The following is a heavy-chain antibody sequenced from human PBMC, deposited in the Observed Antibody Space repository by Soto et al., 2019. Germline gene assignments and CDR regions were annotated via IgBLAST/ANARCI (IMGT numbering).Heavy chain of an antibody. Sequence: GGSLRLSCAASGFTFGDSWIHWVRQAPGKGLVWVSRINPDGSITDYADSVKGRFTISRDNAKKTVFLQMNSLRAEDTAVYYCVRSLFRNDTDPCWGQGTLVTVSS. CDR3: VRSLFRNDTDPC. CDR2: INPDGSIT. V-gene: IGHV3-74*01. CDR1: GFTFGDSW. J-gene: IGHJ4*02. D-gene: IGHD1-1*01.